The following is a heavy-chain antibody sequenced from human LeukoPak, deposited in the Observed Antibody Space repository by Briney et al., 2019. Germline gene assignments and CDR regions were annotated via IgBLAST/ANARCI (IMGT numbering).Heavy chain of an antibody. CDR3: ARTQPVDTAMVTAYFDY. CDR1: GGTLSSYA. D-gene: IGHD5-18*01. J-gene: IGHJ4*02. CDR2: IIPIFGTA. Sequence: ASVKVSCKASGGTLSSYAISWVRQAPGQGLEWMGGIIPIFGTANYAQKFQGRVTITADESTSTAYMELSSLRSEDTAVYYCARTQPVDTAMVTAYFDYWGQGTLVTVSS. V-gene: IGHV1-69*13.